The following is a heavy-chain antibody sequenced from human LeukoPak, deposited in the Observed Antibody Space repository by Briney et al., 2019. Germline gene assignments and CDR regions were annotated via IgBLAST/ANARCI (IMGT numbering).Heavy chain of an antibody. Sequence: GGSLRLSCAASGFPFSSYAMSWVRQGPGKGLEWVSAISDNGGRTYYAESVKGRFTISRDNSKNTLYLQMNSLRAEDAAVYYCAKDYDSSGYYDYWGQGTLVTVSS. V-gene: IGHV3-23*01. D-gene: IGHD3-22*01. CDR1: GFPFSSYA. CDR3: AKDYDSSGYYDY. CDR2: ISDNGGRT. J-gene: IGHJ4*02.